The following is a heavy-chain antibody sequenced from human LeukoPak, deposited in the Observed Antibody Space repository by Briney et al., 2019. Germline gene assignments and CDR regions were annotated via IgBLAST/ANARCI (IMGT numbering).Heavy chain of an antibody. Sequence: PSETLSLTCTVSGGSISSYYWSWIRQPAGKGLEWIGRIYTSGSTNYNPSLKSRVTMSVDTSKNQFSLKLSSVTAADTAVYCATGDTYDYLYFALWGRGTLVTVSS. J-gene: IGHJ2*01. D-gene: IGHD2-8*01. CDR1: GGSISSYY. V-gene: IGHV4-4*07. CDR3: ATGDTYDYLYFAL. CDR2: IYTSGST.